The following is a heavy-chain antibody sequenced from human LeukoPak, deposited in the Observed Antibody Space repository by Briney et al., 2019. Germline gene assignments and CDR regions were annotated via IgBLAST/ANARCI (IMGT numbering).Heavy chain of an antibody. D-gene: IGHD1-1*01. CDR1: GHTFTGYY. V-gene: IGHV1-2*02. CDR3: ARGFIGTGGDY. J-gene: IGHJ4*02. Sequence: ASVKVSCKASGHTFTGYYMHWVRQAPGQGLEWMGWINPNSGDTNYAQKFQGRVTMTTDTSISTAYMELSGLISDDTAVYFCARGFIGTGGDYWGQGTLVTVSS. CDR2: INPNSGDT.